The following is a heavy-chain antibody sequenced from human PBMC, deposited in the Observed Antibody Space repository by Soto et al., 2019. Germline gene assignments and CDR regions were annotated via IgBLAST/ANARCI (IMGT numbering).Heavy chain of an antibody. D-gene: IGHD1-26*01. CDR1: GFTFSSYA. V-gene: IGHV3-23*01. J-gene: IGHJ4*02. Sequence: GGSLRLSCAASGFTFSSYAMSWVRQAPGKGLEWVSAISGSGGSTYYADSVKGRFTISRDNSKNTLYLQMNSLRAEDTAVYYCAKGSPLIVGATGRYNDYWGQGTLVTVSS. CDR3: AKGSPLIVGATGRYNDY. CDR2: ISGSGGST.